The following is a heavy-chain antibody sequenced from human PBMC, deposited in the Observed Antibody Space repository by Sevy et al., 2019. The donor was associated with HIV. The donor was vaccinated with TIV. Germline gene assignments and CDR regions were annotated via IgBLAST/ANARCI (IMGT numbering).Heavy chain of an antibody. CDR1: GFTFSSYW. D-gene: IGHD6-13*01. V-gene: IGHV3-74*01. Sequence: PGGSLRLSCAASGFTFSSYWMHWVRQAPGKGLVWVSRINSDGSSTSYADSVKGRFTISRDNAKNTLYLQMNSLRAEDTAVYYCARVGIAAAGDYYYYMDVWGKGTTVTVSS. CDR2: INSDGSST. CDR3: ARVGIAAAGDYYYYMDV. J-gene: IGHJ6*03.